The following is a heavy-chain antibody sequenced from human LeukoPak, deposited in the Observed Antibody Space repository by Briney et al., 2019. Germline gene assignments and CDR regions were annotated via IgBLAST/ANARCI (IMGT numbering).Heavy chain of an antibody. CDR3: ARSCRILDIVATIRARLGGNGFDI. CDR2: IYHSGST. J-gene: IGHJ3*02. CDR1: GFTFSNAW. Sequence: GSLRLSCAASGFTFSNAWMSWVRQAPGKGLEWIGSIYHSGSTYYNPSLKSRVTIAVETSKNQFSLKLSSVPAADKAVYYCARSCRILDIVATIRARLGGNGFDIWGQGTMVTVSS. V-gene: IGHV4-38-2*01. D-gene: IGHD5-12*01.